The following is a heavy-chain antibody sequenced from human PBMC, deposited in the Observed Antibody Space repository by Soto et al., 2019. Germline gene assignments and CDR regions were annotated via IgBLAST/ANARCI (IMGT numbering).Heavy chain of an antibody. CDR1: GFTFSSYD. Sequence: GSLRLSCAASGFTFSSYDMHWVRQATGKGLESVSAIGTAGDTYYPGSVKGRFTISRENAKNSLYLQMNSLRAEDTAVYYCAREEAAAPDYYYYGMDVWGQGTTVTVSS. J-gene: IGHJ6*02. D-gene: IGHD6-13*01. CDR3: AREEAAAPDYYYYGMDV. CDR2: IGTAGDT. V-gene: IGHV3-13*01.